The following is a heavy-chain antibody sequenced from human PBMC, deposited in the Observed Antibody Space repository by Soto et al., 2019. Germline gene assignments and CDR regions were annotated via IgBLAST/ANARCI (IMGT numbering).Heavy chain of an antibody. Sequence: QEPLHESGPGLVKPSETLSVTCSVSGASIRDHYWSWIRKPAGKGLEWIWRMSPSGTTNYNPSLISRVTMSQDTSMNLFSLTLSSVTAADAAIYYCARMYNSGYYRPEGDYYFYGMDVWGQGTTVTVSS. CDR2: MSPSGTT. CDR1: GASIRDHY. J-gene: IGHJ6*02. CDR3: ARMYNSGYYRPEGDYYFYGMDV. D-gene: IGHD3-22*01. V-gene: IGHV4-4*07.